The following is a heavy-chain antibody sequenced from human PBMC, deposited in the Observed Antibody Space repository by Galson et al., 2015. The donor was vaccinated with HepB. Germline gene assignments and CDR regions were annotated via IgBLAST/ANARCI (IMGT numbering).Heavy chain of an antibody. Sequence: SLRLSCAASGFTFSSYGMHWVRQAPGKGLEWVAVISYDGSNKYYADSVKGRFTISRDNSKNTLYLQMNSLRADDTAVYYCAKDWRMYGDYSYYGMDVWGQGTTVTVSS. D-gene: IGHD2-8*01. V-gene: IGHV3-30*18. CDR1: GFTFSSYG. CDR2: ISYDGSNK. CDR3: AKDWRMYGDYSYYGMDV. J-gene: IGHJ6*02.